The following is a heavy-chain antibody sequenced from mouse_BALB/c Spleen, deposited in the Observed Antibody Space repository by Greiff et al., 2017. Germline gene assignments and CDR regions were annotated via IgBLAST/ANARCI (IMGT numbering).Heavy chain of an antibody. CDR1: GYSITSDYA. V-gene: IGHV3-2*02. D-gene: IGHD2-3*01. CDR2: ISYSGST. J-gene: IGHJ2*01. Sequence: EVQRVESGPGLVKPSQSLSLTCTVTGYSITSDYAWNWIRQFPGNKLEWMGYISYSGSTSYNPSLKSRISITRDTSKNQFFLQLNSVTTEDTATYYCARDGYSFFDYWGQGTTLTVSS. CDR3: ARDGYSFFDY.